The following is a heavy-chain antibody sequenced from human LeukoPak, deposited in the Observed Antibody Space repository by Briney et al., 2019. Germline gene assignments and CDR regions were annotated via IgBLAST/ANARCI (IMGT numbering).Heavy chain of an antibody. V-gene: IGHV4-4*07. D-gene: IGHD6-13*01. Sequence: SETLSLTCTVSGGSISSYYWSWIRQPAGKGLEWIGRIYTSGSTNYNPSLKSRVTMSVDTSKNQFSLKLSSATAADTAVYYCARERPGIFPYWFDPWGQGTLVTVSS. J-gene: IGHJ5*02. CDR1: GGSISSYY. CDR3: ARERPGIFPYWFDP. CDR2: IYTSGST.